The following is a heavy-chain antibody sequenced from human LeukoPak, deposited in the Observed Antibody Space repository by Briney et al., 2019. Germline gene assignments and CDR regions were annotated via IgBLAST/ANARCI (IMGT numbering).Heavy chain of an antibody. J-gene: IGHJ3*02. D-gene: IGHD3-22*01. Sequence: GGSLRLSCAASGLTFSNAWMSWVRQAPGKGLEWVGRIKSKTDGGTTDYAAPVKGRFTISRDDSKNTLYLQMNSLKTEDTAVYYCTTGTFDYYDSSDLDAFDIWGQGTMVTVSS. CDR1: GLTFSNAW. V-gene: IGHV3-15*01. CDR3: TTGTFDYYDSSDLDAFDI. CDR2: IKSKTDGGTT.